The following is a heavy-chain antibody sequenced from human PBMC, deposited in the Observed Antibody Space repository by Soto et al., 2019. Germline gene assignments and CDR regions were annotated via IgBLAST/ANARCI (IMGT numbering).Heavy chain of an antibody. CDR3: ARAGWFGNHGLDV. CDR2: LYTGAKT. D-gene: IGHD3-10*01. CDR1: GFAVFSND. Sequence: WGSLRLSCAASGFAVFSNDITFFRHAPLKGLEWVALLYTGAKTSYADAVKDRFAISRDNSNNTVHLQMNNLRAEDTAVYYCARAGWFGNHGLDVWGHGTTVTVSS. V-gene: IGHV3-53*01. J-gene: IGHJ6*02.